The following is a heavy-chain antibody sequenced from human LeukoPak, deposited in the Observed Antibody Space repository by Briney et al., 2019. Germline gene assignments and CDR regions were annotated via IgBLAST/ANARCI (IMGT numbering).Heavy chain of an antibody. CDR3: AFYGSGTGKSGAFDI. V-gene: IGHV4-61*01. CDR2: IYYSGST. D-gene: IGHD3-10*01. J-gene: IGHJ3*02. Sequence: SETLSLTCTVSGGSVSSGSYYWSWIRQPPGKGLEWIGYIYYSGSTNYNPSLKSRVTISVDTSKNQFSLKLSSVTAADTAVYYCAFYGSGTGKSGAFDIWGQGTMVTVSS. CDR1: GGSVSSGSYY.